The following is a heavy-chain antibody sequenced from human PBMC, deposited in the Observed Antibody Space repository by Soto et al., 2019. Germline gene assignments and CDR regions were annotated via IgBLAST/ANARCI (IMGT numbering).Heavy chain of an antibody. Sequence: SETLSLTCTVSGGSISSYYWSWIRQPPCKGLERIGYIYYSGSTNYNPSLKSRVTISVDTSKNQFSLKLSSVTAADTAVYYCARDDVYGMDVWGKGTAVTVSS. J-gene: IGHJ6*01. V-gene: IGHV4-59*01. CDR1: GGSISSYY. CDR2: IYYSGST. CDR3: ARDDVYGMDV.